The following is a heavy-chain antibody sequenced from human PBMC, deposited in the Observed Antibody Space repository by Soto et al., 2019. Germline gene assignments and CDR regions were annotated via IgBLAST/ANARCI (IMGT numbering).Heavy chain of an antibody. J-gene: IGHJ6*02. CDR2: IYDSGNT. CDR1: GGSIRGYY. D-gene: IGHD3-10*01. Sequence: QVQLQGSGPGLVKPSETLSLTCTFSGGSIRGYYWTWIRQPPGKGQEWIGNIYDSGNTNYNPSLKSRVIISIDVSKAQFSLTLSPVTASDTAVYFCARDRGGSGALYYYGMDVWGQGTTVTVSS. CDR3: ARDRGGSGALYYYGMDV. V-gene: IGHV4-59*01.